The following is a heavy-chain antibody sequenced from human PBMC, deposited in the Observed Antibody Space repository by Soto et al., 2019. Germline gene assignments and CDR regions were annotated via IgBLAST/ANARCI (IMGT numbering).Heavy chain of an antibody. CDR1: GYTFTSYY. Sequence: ASVKVSCKASGYTFTSYYMHWVRQAPGQGLEWMGIINPSGGSTSYAQKFQGRVTMTRDTSTSTVYMELSSLRSEDTAVYYCARGRAPARVPAAENIGATTPENDAFDIWGQGTMVTVSS. J-gene: IGHJ3*02. CDR2: INPSGGST. D-gene: IGHD2-2*01. V-gene: IGHV1-46*03. CDR3: ARGRAPARVPAAENIGATTPENDAFDI.